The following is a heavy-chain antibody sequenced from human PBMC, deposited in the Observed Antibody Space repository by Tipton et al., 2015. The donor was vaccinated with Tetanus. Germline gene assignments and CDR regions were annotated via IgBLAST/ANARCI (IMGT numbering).Heavy chain of an antibody. CDR3: ARGGLTPYEKDY. V-gene: IGHV4-4*07. CDR2: IYTSEST. CDR1: GGSISSYY. D-gene: IGHD3-3*01. Sequence: TLYLTCTVSGGSISSYYWSWIRQPAGKGLEWIGRIYTSESTNYNPSLKSRLTMSVDTSKNQFSLRLNSVTAADTAVYYCARGGLTPYEKDYWGQGTLVTVSS. J-gene: IGHJ4*02.